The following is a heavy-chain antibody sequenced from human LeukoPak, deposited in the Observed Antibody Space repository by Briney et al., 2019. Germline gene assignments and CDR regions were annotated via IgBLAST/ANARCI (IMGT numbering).Heavy chain of an antibody. CDR3: ACSYRTDAFDI. V-gene: IGHV1-46*01. CDR2: INPSGGST. D-gene: IGHD6-6*01. CDR1: GYTFTSYY. Sequence: ASVKVSCKASGYTFTSYYMHWVRQAPGQGLEWMGIINPSGGSTSYAQKFQGRVTMTRDTSTSTVYMELSSLRSEDTAVYYCACSYRTDAFDIWGQGTMVTVSS. J-gene: IGHJ3*02.